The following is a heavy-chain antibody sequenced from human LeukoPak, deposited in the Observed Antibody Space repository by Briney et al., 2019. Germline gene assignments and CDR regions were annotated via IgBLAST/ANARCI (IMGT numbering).Heavy chain of an antibody. Sequence: QPGGSLRLSCAASGFTVSRHYMSWVRQAPGKGLEWVSAISGSGGSTYYADSVKGRFTISRDNSKNTLYLQMNSLRAEDTAVYYCAKLLRSGYYYFDYWGQGTLVTVSS. V-gene: IGHV3-23*01. CDR1: GFTVSRHY. CDR3: AKLLRSGYYYFDY. CDR2: ISGSGGST. D-gene: IGHD3-3*01. J-gene: IGHJ4*02.